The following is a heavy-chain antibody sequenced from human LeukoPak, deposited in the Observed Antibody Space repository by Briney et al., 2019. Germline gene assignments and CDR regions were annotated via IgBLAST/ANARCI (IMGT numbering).Heavy chain of an antibody. Sequence: PSETLSLTCAVYGGSFSGYYWSWIRQPPGKGPEWIGEINHSGSTNYNPSLKSRVTISVDTSKNQFSLKLSSVTAADTAVYYCARGPFSPLGVFFYYYYYMDVWGKGTTVTVSS. D-gene: IGHD3-10*01. CDR3: ARGPFSPLGVFFYYYYYMDV. CDR1: GGSFSGYY. CDR2: INHSGST. V-gene: IGHV4-34*01. J-gene: IGHJ6*03.